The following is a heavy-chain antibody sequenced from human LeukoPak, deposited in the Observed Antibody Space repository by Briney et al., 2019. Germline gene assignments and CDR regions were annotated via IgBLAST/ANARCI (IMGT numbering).Heavy chain of an antibody. D-gene: IGHD2-15*01. CDR1: GYTFTGYY. CDR2: INPNSGGT. Sequence: ASVKVSCKASGYTFTGYYMHWVRQAPGQGLEWMGWINPNSGGTNYAQKFQGRATMTRDTSISTAYMELSRLRSDDTAVYYCARDVGGCSGGSCYDWFDPWGQGTLVTVSS. CDR3: ARDVGGCSGGSCYDWFDP. J-gene: IGHJ5*02. V-gene: IGHV1-2*02.